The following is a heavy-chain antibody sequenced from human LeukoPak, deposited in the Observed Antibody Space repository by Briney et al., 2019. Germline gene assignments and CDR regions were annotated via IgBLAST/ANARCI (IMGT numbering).Heavy chain of an antibody. D-gene: IGHD1-26*01. CDR1: GFTFTGHS. CDR3: ARERQMGATPFDY. Sequence: GGSLRLSCVASGFTFTGHSMHWVRQGPGKGLEWVAVVGNDEKTIFYADSLKGRFTISRDNSKNTLFLQMNSLRDEDTAVYYCARERQMGATPFDYWGQGSLVTVSS. J-gene: IGHJ4*02. V-gene: IGHV3-30*04. CDR2: VGNDEKTI.